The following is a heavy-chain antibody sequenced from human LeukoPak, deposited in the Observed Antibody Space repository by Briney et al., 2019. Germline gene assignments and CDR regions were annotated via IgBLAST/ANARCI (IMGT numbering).Heavy chain of an antibody. V-gene: IGHV1-18*01. CDR1: GYTFTSYA. CDR2: ISGYNGNT. D-gene: IGHD5-18*01. Sequence: ASVNDSCKASGYTFTSYAISWVRQAPGQGLEWMGWISGYNGNTKYAQKVQGRVTMTTDTSTSTAYMELRSLRSDDTAVYYCARGYSYGSDYYYGMDVWGQGTTVTVSS. J-gene: IGHJ6*02. CDR3: ARGYSYGSDYYYGMDV.